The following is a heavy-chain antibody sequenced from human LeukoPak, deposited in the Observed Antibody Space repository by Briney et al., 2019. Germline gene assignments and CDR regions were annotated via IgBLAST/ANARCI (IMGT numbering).Heavy chain of an antibody. CDR1: GGSISSYY. CDR3: AREYLVGAISDAFGI. V-gene: IGHV4-4*07. Sequence: SETLSLTCTVSGGSISSYYWSWIRQPAGKGLEWIGRIYTSGSTNYNPSLKSRVTMSVDTSKNQFSLKLSSVTAADTAVYYCAREYLVGAISDAFGIWGQGTMVTVSS. J-gene: IGHJ3*02. CDR2: IYTSGST. D-gene: IGHD1-26*01.